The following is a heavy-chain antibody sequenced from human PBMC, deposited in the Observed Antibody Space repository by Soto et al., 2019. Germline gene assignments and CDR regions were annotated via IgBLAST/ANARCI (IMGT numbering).Heavy chain of an antibody. CDR3: TTDSVPRRMDV. CDR1: GFTFYNAW. CDR2: IKSKIDGGTT. J-gene: IGHJ6*02. Sequence: GGSLRLSCAASGFTFYNAWMNWVRQAPGKGLEWVGRIKSKIDGGTTDYAAPVKGRFTLSRDDSENTLYLQMNSLKTEDTAVYYCTTDSVPRRMDVWGQGTTVTVSS. V-gene: IGHV3-15*07.